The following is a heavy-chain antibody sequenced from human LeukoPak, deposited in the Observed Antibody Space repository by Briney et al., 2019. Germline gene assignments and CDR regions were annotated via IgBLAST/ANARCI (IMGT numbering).Heavy chain of an antibody. CDR1: GFTFSSYS. D-gene: IGHD1-26*01. Sequence: GGSLRLSCAASGFTFSSYSMNWVRQAPGKGLEWVSYISSSSSTIYYAGSVKGRFTISRDNAKNSLFLQMNSLRAEDTAVYYCARSRESSGSYPFDYWGQGTLVTVSS. V-gene: IGHV3-48*01. J-gene: IGHJ4*02. CDR3: ARSRESSGSYPFDY. CDR2: ISSSSSTI.